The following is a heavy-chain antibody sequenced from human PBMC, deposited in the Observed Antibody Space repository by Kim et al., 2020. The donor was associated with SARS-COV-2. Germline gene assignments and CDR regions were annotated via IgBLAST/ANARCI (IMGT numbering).Heavy chain of an antibody. CDR1: GFTFSSDE. V-gene: IGHV3-48*03. CDR2: ISSSGTFK. J-gene: IGHJ5*02. D-gene: IGHD1-26*01. CDR3: ARSNSGNWKKWFDP. Sequence: GGSLRLSCAASGFTFSSDEMNWVRLAPGKGLEWVSYISSSGTFKYYADSVKGRFIISRDNAKNSVYLQMNSLRAEDTAVYYCARSNSGNWKKWFDPWGQGTLVTVSS.